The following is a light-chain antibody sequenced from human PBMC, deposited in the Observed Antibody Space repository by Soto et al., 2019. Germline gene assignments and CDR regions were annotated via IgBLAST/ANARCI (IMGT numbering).Light chain of an antibody. J-gene: IGKJ4*01. CDR1: QSVSSY. CDR2: DAS. V-gene: IGKV3-11*01. CDR3: QQRSNWPPKIT. Sequence: EIVLTQSPATLSLSPGERATLSCRASQSVSSYLAWYQQKPGQAPRLLIYDASNRATGIPARFSGSGSGTDFTLTLSSLEPEDFAVYYCQQRSNWPPKITFGGGTKVDIK.